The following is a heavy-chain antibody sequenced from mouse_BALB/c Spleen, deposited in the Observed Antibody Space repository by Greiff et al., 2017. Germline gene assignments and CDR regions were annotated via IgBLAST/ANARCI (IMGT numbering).Heavy chain of an antibody. D-gene: IGHD2-4*01. CDR2: IYPYNGGT. CDR3: SRGRTYYEYAWFAY. CDR1: GYTFTDYN. Sequence: EVQLQQSGPELVKPGASVKISCKASGYTFTDYNMHWVKQSHGKSLEWIGYIYPYNGGTGYNQKFKSKATLTIDNSSSTAYMELRSLTSEDSAVSYCSRGRTYYEYAWFAYWGQGTLVTVSA. V-gene: IGHV1S29*02. J-gene: IGHJ3*01.